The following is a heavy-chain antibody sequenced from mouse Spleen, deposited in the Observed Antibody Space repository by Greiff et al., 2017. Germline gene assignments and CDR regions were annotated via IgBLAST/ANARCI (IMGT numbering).Heavy chain of an antibody. Sequence: EVQLVESGGGLVKLGGSLKLSCAASGFTFSSYAMSWVRQTPEKRLEWVATISSGGGNTYYPDSVKGRFTISRDNAKNTLYLQMSSLKSEDTAMYYCARVYYDYDGYYAMDYWGQGTSVTVSS. D-gene: IGHD2-4*01. CDR2: ISSGGGNT. CDR1: GFTFSSYA. V-gene: IGHV5-9-3*01. J-gene: IGHJ4*01. CDR3: ARVYYDYDGYYAMDY.